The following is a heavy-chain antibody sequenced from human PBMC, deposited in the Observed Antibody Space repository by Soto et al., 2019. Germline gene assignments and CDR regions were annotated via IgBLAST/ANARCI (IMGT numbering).Heavy chain of an antibody. D-gene: IGHD3-22*01. CDR2: IYYSGST. J-gene: IGHJ6*02. CDR1: GGSISSYY. CDR3: ARVGKGYYDSSGYYILNYYYGMDV. Sequence: SETLSLTCTVSGGSISSYYWSWIRQPPGKGLEGIGYIYYSGSTNYNPSLKSRVTISVDTTKNQFSLKLSSVIAADTAVYYCARVGKGYYDSSGYYILNYYYGMDVWGQGTTVTVSS. V-gene: IGHV4-59*01.